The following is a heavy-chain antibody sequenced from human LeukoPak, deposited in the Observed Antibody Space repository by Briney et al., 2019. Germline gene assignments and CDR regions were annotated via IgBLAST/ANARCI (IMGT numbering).Heavy chain of an antibody. CDR2: IYYSGST. Sequence: SEPLSLPCTVSGDFLSSGDYYWGWIRQSPGKGLTWIGSIYYSGSTLYNASFESRVTMSVDTSKNQFSLKLRSVTAADTAVYYCARLCQVTTRAKFEYWGQGILVTVSS. CDR3: ARLCQVTTRAKFEY. CDR1: GDFLSSGDYY. J-gene: IGHJ4*02. D-gene: IGHD4-17*01. V-gene: IGHV4-39*01.